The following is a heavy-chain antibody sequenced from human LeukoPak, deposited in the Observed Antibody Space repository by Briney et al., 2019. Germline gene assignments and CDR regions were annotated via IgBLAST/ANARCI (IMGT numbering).Heavy chain of an antibody. V-gene: IGHV4-59*12. D-gene: IGHD2-15*01. CDR1: GGSISSYY. Sequence: SETLSLTCTVSGGSISSYYWSWIRQPPGKGLEWIGYIYYSGSTNYKSSLKSRVTISVDTSKNQFSLKLSSVTAADTAVYYCARGPIPYCSGGSCYSYAFDIWGQGTMVTVSS. CDR3: ARGPIPYCSGGSCYSYAFDI. CDR2: IYYSGST. J-gene: IGHJ3*02.